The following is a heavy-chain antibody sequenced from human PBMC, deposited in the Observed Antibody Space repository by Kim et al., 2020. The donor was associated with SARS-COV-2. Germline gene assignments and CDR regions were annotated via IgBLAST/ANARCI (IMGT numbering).Heavy chain of an antibody. D-gene: IGHD6-13*01. J-gene: IGHJ6*02. V-gene: IGHV5-51*01. CDR3: ARNLIAAAGPIGMDV. Sequence: GESLKISCKGSGYSFTSYWIGWVRQMPGKGLEWMGIIYPGDSDTRYSPSFQGQVTISADKSISTAYLQWSSLKASDTAMYYCARNLIAAAGPIGMDVWGQGTTVTVSS. CDR1: GYSFTSYW. CDR2: IYPGDSDT.